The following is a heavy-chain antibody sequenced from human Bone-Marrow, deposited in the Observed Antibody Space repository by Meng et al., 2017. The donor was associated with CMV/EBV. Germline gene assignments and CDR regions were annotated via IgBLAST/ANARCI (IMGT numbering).Heavy chain of an antibody. J-gene: IGHJ4*02. CDR1: GFTFSSYA. D-gene: IGHD3-16*01. Sequence: GESLKISCAASGFTFSSYAMSWVRQAPGKGLEWVSAISGSGGSTYYADSVKGRFTISRDNSKNTLYLQMNSLRAEDTAVYYCAKGGGGGGYAYWGQGTLVTVSS. CDR3: AKGGGGGGYAY. CDR2: ISGSGGST. V-gene: IGHV3-23*01.